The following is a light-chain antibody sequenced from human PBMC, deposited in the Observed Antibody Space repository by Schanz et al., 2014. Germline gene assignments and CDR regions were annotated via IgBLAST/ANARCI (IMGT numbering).Light chain of an antibody. CDR1: SSDIGGYNS. Sequence: QSALTQPPSASGSPGQSVTISCTGSSSDIGGYNSVSWYQQFPGKAPKLMIYDVSNRPSGVSLRFSGSKSGNTASLTISGLQAEDEADYYCNSYSSSTALVFGGGTKLTVL. J-gene: IGLJ2*01. CDR2: DVS. V-gene: IGLV2-14*01. CDR3: NSYSSSTALV.